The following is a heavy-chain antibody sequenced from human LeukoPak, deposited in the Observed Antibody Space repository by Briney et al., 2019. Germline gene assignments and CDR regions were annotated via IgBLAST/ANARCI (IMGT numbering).Heavy chain of an antibody. D-gene: IGHD3-22*01. V-gene: IGHV1-69*10. CDR2: IIPILGIA. J-gene: IGHJ4*02. CDR1: GGTFSSYA. CDR3: ARARGYDSSLTYFDY. Sequence: ASVKVSCKASGGTFSSYAISWVRQAPGQGLEWMGGIIPILGIANYAQKFQGRVTITADKSTSTAYMELSSLRSGDTAVYYCARARGYDSSLTYFDYWGQGTLVTVSS.